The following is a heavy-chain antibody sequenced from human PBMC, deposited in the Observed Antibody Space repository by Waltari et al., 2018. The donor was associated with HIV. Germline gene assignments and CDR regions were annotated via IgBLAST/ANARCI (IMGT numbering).Heavy chain of an antibody. Sequence: QVTLRVSGPVLVKPTQTLTLTCTFSGFSLNTRGMCINWIRQPPGKALEWLARIDWDEGKHYNSSLKTRLTISKATSKNQVVLTMINMDPLDTGTFYCARVKMGVTMFGVKRDYGMDVWGQGATVIVSS. J-gene: IGHJ6*02. D-gene: IGHD3-3*02. CDR3: ARVKMGVTMFGVKRDYGMDV. V-gene: IGHV2-70*15. CDR2: IDWDEGK. CDR1: GFSLNTRGMC.